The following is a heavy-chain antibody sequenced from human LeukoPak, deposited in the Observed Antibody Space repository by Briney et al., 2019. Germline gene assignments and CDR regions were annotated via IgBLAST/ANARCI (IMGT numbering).Heavy chain of an antibody. Sequence: GGSLRLSCSASGFTFSDYDMNWVRQAPGKGLEWVSSISGLSSYTYYGESVKGRFSISRDNAKNSLYLQMNSLGAEDTATYYCGRAFPPLRTSSAGDLWGQGILVNVSS. CDR2: ISGLSSYT. D-gene: IGHD3-16*01. V-gene: IGHV3-21*01. CDR1: GFTFSDYD. CDR3: GRAFPPLRTSSAGDL. J-gene: IGHJ4*02.